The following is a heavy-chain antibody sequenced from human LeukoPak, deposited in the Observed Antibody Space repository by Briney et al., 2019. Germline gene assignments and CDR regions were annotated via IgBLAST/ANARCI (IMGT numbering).Heavy chain of an antibody. CDR2: IIPILGIA. J-gene: IGHJ6*02. V-gene: IGHV1-69*04. CDR1: GGTFSSHA. D-gene: IGHD3-22*01. CDR3: ARIYYYDSSGPAPYYYYYYGMDV. Sequence: SVKVSCKASGGTFSSHAISWVRQAPGQGLEWMGRIIPILGIANYAQKFQGRVTITADKSTSTAYMELSSLRSEDTAVYYCARIYYYDSSGPAPYYYYYYGMDVWGQGTTVTVSS.